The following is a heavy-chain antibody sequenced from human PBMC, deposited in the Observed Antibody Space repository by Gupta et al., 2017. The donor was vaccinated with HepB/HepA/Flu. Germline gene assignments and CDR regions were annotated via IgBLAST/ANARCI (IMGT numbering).Heavy chain of an antibody. Sequence: QVQLVESGGGVVQPGRSLRLSCAASRFPFSRFGMHWVRQAPGKGLEWVAAIWFDGRNKYYADSVKGRFTISRDNSKNTLYLQMNSLRAEDTALYYCARGSARRDYYYGMDVWGQGTTVTVSS. J-gene: IGHJ6*02. CDR1: RFPFSRFG. CDR3: ARGSARRDYYYGMDV. V-gene: IGHV3-33*01. D-gene: IGHD6-19*01. CDR2: IWFDGRNK.